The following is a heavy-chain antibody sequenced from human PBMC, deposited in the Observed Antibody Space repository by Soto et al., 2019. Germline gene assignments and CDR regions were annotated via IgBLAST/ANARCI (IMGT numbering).Heavy chain of an antibody. J-gene: IGHJ6*02. V-gene: IGHV3-30-3*01. CDR3: ARPLWFGESYYYGLDV. D-gene: IGHD3-10*01. CDR2: ISHDGSNK. CDR1: EFTFSSYA. Sequence: GGSLRLSCAASEFTFSSYAMHWVRQAPGKGVEWVAVISHDGSNKYYADSVKGRFTISRDNSKNALFLQMNSLTTEDTAVYYCARPLWFGESYYYGLDVWGQGTTVTVSS.